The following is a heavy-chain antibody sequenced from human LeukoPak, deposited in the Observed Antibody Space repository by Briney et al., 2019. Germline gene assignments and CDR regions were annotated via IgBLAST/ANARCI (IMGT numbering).Heavy chain of an antibody. CDR2: ISAYNGNT. J-gene: IGHJ5*02. V-gene: IGHV1-18*04. Sequence: ASVKVSCKASGYTFTGYYMHWVRQAPGQGLEWMGWISAYNGNTNYAQKLQGRVTMTTDTSTSTAYMALRSLRSDDTAVYYCARGEDTYPIWFDPWGQGTLVTVSS. D-gene: IGHD2-15*01. CDR3: ARGEDTYPIWFDP. CDR1: GYTFTGYY.